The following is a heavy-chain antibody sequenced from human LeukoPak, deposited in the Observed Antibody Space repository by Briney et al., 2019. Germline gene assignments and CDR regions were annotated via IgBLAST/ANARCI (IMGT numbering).Heavy chain of an antibody. D-gene: IGHD3-10*01. J-gene: IGHJ6*02. CDR2: IIPIFGTA. Sequence: SVKVSCKASGGTFSSYAISWVRQAPGQGLEWMGGIIPIFGTANYAQKFQGRVTITADESTSTAYMELSSLRFEDTAVYYCARDGITMVRNISLNDLYYYYYGMDVWGQGTTVTVSS. V-gene: IGHV1-69*01. CDR1: GGTFSSYA. CDR3: ARDGITMVRNISLNDLYYYYYGMDV.